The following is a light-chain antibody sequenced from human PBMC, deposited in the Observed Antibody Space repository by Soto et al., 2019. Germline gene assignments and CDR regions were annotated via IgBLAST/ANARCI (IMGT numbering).Light chain of an antibody. CDR3: SSYAGSKNLV. Sequence: QYALTQPPSASGSPGQSVTISCTGTSSDVGGYNYVSWYQQHPGKAPKVMIYEVRKWPSGVPDRFSGSKSGNTASLTVSGLQAEDEADYYCSSYAGSKNLVFGTGTKLTVL. CDR1: SSDVGGYNY. CDR2: EVR. J-gene: IGLJ1*01. V-gene: IGLV2-8*01.